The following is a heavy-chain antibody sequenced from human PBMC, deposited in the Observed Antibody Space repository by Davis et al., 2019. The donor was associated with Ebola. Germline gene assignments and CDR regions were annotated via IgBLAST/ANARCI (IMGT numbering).Heavy chain of an antibody. D-gene: IGHD6-19*01. CDR1: GDSVSSNSAA. Sequence: SQTLSLTCAISGDSVSSNSAAWNWIRQSPSRGLEWLGRTYYRSKWYNDYAVSVKSRITINPDTSKNQFSLQLNSVTPEDTAVYYCARDRVAVAGPLYYYYGMDVWGQGTTVTVSS. J-gene: IGHJ6*02. CDR2: TYYRSKWYN. CDR3: ARDRVAVAGPLYYYYGMDV. V-gene: IGHV6-1*01.